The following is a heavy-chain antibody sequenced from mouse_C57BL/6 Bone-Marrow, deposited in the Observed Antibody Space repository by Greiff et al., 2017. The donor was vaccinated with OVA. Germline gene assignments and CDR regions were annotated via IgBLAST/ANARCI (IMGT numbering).Heavy chain of an antibody. D-gene: IGHD2-4*01. J-gene: IGHJ2*01. CDR1: GFTFNTYA. V-gene: IGHV10-3*01. Sequence: EVKVVESGGGLVQPKGSLKLSCAASGFTFNTYAMHWVRQAPGKGLEWVARIRSKSSNYATYYADSVKDRFTISRDDSQSMLYLQMNNLKTEDTAMYYCVRDHDYDGTLYYFDYWGQGTTLTVSS. CDR3: VRDHDYDGTLYYFDY. CDR2: IRSKSSNYAT.